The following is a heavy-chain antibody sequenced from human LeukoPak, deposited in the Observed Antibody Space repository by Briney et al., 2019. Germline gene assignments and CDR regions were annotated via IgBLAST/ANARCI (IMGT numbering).Heavy chain of an antibody. CDR2: INAGNGNT. V-gene: IGHV1-3*01. Sequence: ASVKVSCKASGYTFTSYAINWVRQAPGERLEWMGWINAGNGNTKYSQKFQGRVTITRDRSASTAYMELNSLRSEDTAVYYCARGGWSTTTASYYFDSWGQGSLVTVS. CDR1: GYTFTSYA. J-gene: IGHJ4*02. D-gene: IGHD5/OR15-5a*01. CDR3: ARGGWSTTTASYYFDS.